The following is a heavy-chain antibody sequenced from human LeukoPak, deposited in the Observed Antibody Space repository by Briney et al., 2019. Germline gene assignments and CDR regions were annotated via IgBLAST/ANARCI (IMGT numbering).Heavy chain of an antibody. Sequence: PSETLSLTCTVSGGSISSYYWSWIRQPPGKGLEWIGYIYYSGSTNYNPSLKSRVTISVDTSKNQFSLNLSSVTAADTAVYYCARDLLSTAGYFDYWGQGTLVTGSS. CDR1: GGSISSYY. V-gene: IGHV4-59*01. CDR2: IYYSGST. CDR3: ARDLLSTAGYFDY. J-gene: IGHJ4*02. D-gene: IGHD6-19*01.